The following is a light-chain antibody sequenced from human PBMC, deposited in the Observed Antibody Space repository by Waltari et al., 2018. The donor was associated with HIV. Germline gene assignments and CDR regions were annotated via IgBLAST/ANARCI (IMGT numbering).Light chain of an antibody. V-gene: IGKV1-39*01. CDR3: QQTFSRLS. J-gene: IGKJ4*01. CDR2: AAS. CDR1: KTVATS. Sequence: IQMTQSPSSLSASIGDRVTITCRASKTVATSLNWYQQKPGKAPKLLIYAASSLQTAFPSRFSGSGSGTDFTLTISSLQPEDSATYYCQQTFSRLSFGGGTKVEIK.